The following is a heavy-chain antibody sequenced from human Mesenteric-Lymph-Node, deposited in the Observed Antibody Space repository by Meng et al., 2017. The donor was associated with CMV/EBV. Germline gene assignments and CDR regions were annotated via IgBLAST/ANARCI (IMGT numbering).Heavy chain of an antibody. V-gene: IGHV3-30*02. Sequence: GESLKISCTASGFTFRSYGMHWVRQAPGKGLEWVTFIQLVGNNKYYADSVKGRFTISRDNSKNTLYLQMSSLRAEDTAVYYCARDAEGGRIVVVPATMVYWGQGTLVTVSS. CDR1: GFTFRSYG. D-gene: IGHD2-2*01. CDR2: IQLVGNNK. CDR3: ARDAEGGRIVVVPATMVY. J-gene: IGHJ4*02.